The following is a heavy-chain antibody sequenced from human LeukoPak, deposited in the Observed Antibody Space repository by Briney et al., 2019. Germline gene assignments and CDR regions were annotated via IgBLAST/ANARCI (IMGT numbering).Heavy chain of an antibody. J-gene: IGHJ3*02. D-gene: IGHD2-21*02. CDR2: IKQDGGEE. CDR1: GFTFSSW. V-gene: IGHV3-7*01. CDR3: ARDQYRGGDCYSVFGAFDI. Sequence: PGGSLRLSCSAAGFTFSSWSTWVRQAPGKGLEWVANIKQDGGEEQYADSVKGRFTISRDNAKNSLYLQMNSLRAEDTAVYYCARDQYRGGDCYSVFGAFDIWGQGTMVTVSS.